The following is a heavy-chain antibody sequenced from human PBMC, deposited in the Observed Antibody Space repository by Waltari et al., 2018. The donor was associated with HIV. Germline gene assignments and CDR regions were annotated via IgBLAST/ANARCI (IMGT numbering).Heavy chain of an antibody. J-gene: IGHJ5*02. V-gene: IGHV4-59*01. CDR3: ARGSDIINNWFDP. D-gene: IGHD2-15*01. Sequence: QVQLRESGPGLVKPSETLSLTCTVSGGSISNYYWSWIRQSPGKGLEWIGYIYHTGGTNYNPSLKSRVTISVDTSKNQFSLKLTSVTAADTAVYYCARGSDIINNWFDPWGQGTLVSVSS. CDR2: IYHTGGT. CDR1: GGSISNYY.